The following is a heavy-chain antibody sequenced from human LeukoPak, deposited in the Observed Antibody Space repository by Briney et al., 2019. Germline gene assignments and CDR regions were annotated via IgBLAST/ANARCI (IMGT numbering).Heavy chain of an antibody. V-gene: IGHV4-61*02. Sequence: PSETLSLTCTVSGGSISSGSYYWSWIRQPAGKGLEWIGRIYTGGSTNYNPSLKSRVTISVDTSKNQFSLKLSSVTAADTAVYYCARYSAAAGMDYWGQGTLVTVSS. CDR2: IYTGGST. CDR1: GGSISSGSYY. D-gene: IGHD6-13*01. J-gene: IGHJ4*02. CDR3: ARYSAAAGMDY.